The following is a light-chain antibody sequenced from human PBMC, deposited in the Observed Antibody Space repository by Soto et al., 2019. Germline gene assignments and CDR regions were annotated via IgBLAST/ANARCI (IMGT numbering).Light chain of an antibody. Sequence: IVLTQSPGTLSSSPGERATLSCRASQSVSSYLAWYQQKPGQAPRLLIYDASNRATGIPARFSGGGSGTDFTLTISSLEPEDFATYYCQHYNSYPWTFGQGTKVDIK. CDR3: QHYNSYPWT. V-gene: IGKV3-11*01. CDR1: QSVSSY. CDR2: DAS. J-gene: IGKJ1*01.